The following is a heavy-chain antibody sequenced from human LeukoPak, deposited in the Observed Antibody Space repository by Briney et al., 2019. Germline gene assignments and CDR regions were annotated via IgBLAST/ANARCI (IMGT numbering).Heavy chain of an antibody. J-gene: IGHJ4*02. Sequence: PGGSLRLSCAASGFTFSSYWMSWVRQAPGKGLEWVANINQDGSQKYYVDPVKGRFTISRDNAKNSLYLQMNSLRADDTAVYYCARDKFNGRHWGQGTLVTVSS. CDR2: INQDGSQK. CDR3: ARDKFNGRH. V-gene: IGHV3-7*01. CDR1: GFTFSSYW.